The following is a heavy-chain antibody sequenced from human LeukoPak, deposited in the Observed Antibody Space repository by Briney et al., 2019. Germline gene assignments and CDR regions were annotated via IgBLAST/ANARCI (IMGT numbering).Heavy chain of an antibody. J-gene: IGHJ4*02. CDR1: GYTFTSYD. V-gene: IGHV1-8*02. D-gene: IGHD3-10*01. Sequence: GASVKVSCKASGYTFTSYDINWVRQATGQGLEWMGWMNPNSGNTGYAQKFQGRVTMTRNTSISTAYMELSSLRSEDTAVYYCARGFAYGSGINPHPGYDYWGQGTLVTVSS. CDR2: MNPNSGNT. CDR3: ARGFAYGSGINPHPGYDY.